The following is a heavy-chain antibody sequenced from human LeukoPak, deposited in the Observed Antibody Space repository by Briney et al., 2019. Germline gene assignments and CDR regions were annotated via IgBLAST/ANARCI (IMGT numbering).Heavy chain of an antibody. CDR2: IYYSGST. CDR1: GYSISSGYY. CDR3: ARFGSGRYYMDV. Sequence: SETLSLTCAVSGYSISSGYYWGWIRQPPGKGLEWIGYIYYSGSTNYNPSLKSRVTISVDTSKNQFSLKLSSVTAADTAIYYCARFGSGRYYMDVWGKGTTVTVSS. V-gene: IGHV4-38-2*01. D-gene: IGHD2-15*01. J-gene: IGHJ6*03.